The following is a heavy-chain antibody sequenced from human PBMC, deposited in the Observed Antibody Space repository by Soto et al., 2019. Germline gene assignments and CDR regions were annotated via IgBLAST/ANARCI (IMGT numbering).Heavy chain of an antibody. V-gene: IGHV1-58*01. CDR3: AADRYAMDV. Sequence: QRQLVQSGPEVKKPGTSVKVSCKASGFTFTRSAVQWVRQARGQRLEWIGWIVVDNGNTKYAQKSXERVTLTSDMSTSTAYLELISLSSEPTAVYYCAADRYAMDVWGQGTTVTVSS. CDR1: GFTFTRSA. J-gene: IGHJ6*02. CDR2: IVVDNGNT.